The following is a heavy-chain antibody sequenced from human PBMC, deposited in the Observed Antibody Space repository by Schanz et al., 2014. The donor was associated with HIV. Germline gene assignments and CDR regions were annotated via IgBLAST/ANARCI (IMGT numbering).Heavy chain of an antibody. Sequence: EVQLLESGGGLVQPGGSLRLSCAASGFTFSSYAMSWVRQAPGKGLEWVSSIDSSSSYKYYADSVKGRFTISRDNAKNSLYLQMNTLRAEDTAVYYCAKEWYYGSGSMDYGLDVWGQGTTVTVSS. CDR3: AKEWYYGSGSMDYGLDV. V-gene: IGHV3-21*01. CDR2: IDSSSSYK. D-gene: IGHD3-10*01. CDR1: GFTFSSYA. J-gene: IGHJ6*02.